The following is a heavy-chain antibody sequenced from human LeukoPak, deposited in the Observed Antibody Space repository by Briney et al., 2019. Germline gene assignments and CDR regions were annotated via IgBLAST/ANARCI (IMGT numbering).Heavy chain of an antibody. J-gene: IGHJ3*01. CDR3: ARDGGGNRGYALET. CDR1: GGSFSGYY. Sequence: PSETLSLTCAVYGGSFSGYYWSWIRQPPGKGLEWIGEINHSGSTNYNPSLKSRVTISVDTSKNQFSLKLSSVTAADTAVYYCARDGGGNRGYALETWGQGTMVIAS. CDR2: INHSGST. V-gene: IGHV4-34*01. D-gene: IGHD3-22*01.